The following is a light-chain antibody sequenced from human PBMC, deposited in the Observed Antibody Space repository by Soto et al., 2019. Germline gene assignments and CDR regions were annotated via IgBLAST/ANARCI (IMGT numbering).Light chain of an antibody. CDR2: GNS. CDR3: QSYDSSLSVHVV. CDR1: SSNIGAGYD. J-gene: IGLJ2*01. Sequence: QSVLTQPPSVSGAPGQRVTISCTGSSSNIGAGYDVHWYQQLPGTAPKLLIYGNSNRPSGVPDRFSGSKSGTSASLAITGLQAEDEADYYRQSYDSSLSVHVVFGGGIKVTVL. V-gene: IGLV1-40*01.